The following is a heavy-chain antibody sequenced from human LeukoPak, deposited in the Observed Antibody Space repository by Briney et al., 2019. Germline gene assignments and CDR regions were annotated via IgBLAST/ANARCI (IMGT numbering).Heavy chain of an antibody. D-gene: IGHD1-26*01. CDR1: GFTFSNYG. J-gene: IGHJ4*02. V-gene: IGHV3-30*03. Sequence: GGSLRLSCAASGFTFSNYGMHWVRQAPGKGLEWVAVISYDGSNKYYADSVKGRFIISRDNSKNTLYLQMISLRADDTAVYFCAACTTGSYYYFDSWGQGALVTVSS. CDR2: ISYDGSNK. CDR3: AACTTGSYYYFDS.